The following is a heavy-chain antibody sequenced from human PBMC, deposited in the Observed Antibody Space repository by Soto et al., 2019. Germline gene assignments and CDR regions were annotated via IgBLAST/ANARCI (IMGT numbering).Heavy chain of an antibody. CDR1: GYTFTGYH. CDR2: INPNSGGT. V-gene: IGHV1-2*02. CDR3: ARDVRVVVVVAATLSRENWFDP. J-gene: IGHJ5*02. D-gene: IGHD2-15*01. Sequence: ASVKVSCKASGYTFTGYHMHWVRQAPGQGLEWMGWINPNSGGTNYAQKFQGRVTMTRDTSISTAYMELSRLRSDDTAVYYCARDVRVVVVVAATLSRENWFDPWGQGTLVTVSS.